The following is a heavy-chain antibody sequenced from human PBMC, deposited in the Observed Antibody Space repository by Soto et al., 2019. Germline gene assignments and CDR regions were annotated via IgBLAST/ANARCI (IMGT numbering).Heavy chain of an antibody. CDR3: ARGGVPAATNYYYYGMDY. CDR1: GFTFSSYD. J-gene: IGHJ4*02. Sequence: GGSLRLSCAASGFTFSSYDMHWVRQATGKGLEWVSAIGTAGDTYYPGSVKGRFTISRENAKNSLYLQMNSLRAGDTAVYYCARGGVPAATNYYYYGMDYWGQGTLVTVSS. D-gene: IGHD2-2*01. CDR2: IGTAGDT. V-gene: IGHV3-13*04.